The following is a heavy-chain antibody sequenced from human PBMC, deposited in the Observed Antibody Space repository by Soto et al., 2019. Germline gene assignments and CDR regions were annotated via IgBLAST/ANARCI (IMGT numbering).Heavy chain of an antibody. D-gene: IGHD3-22*01. V-gene: IGHV3-23*01. Sequence: EVQLLESGGGLVQPGESLRLSCAASGFTFSSYAMSWVRQAPGKGLEWVSTITISGGGTYYADSMKGRFTISRDNSKKPLSLQMNSLRDEDTAVYYCAKEPIGYFDYWGQGTLVTVSS. CDR1: GFTFSSYA. CDR3: AKEPIGYFDY. J-gene: IGHJ4*02. CDR2: ITISGGGT.